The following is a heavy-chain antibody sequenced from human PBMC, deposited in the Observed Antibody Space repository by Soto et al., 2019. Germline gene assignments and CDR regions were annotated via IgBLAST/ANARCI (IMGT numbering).Heavy chain of an antibody. Sequence: KTSETLSLTCAVYGGSFSGYYWSWIRQPPGKGLEWIGEINHSGSTNYNPSLKSRVTISVDTSKNQFSLKLSSVTAADTAVYYCAGQTRLIRAEAFDIWGQGTMVTVSS. CDR1: GGSFSGYY. J-gene: IGHJ3*02. CDR2: INHSGST. D-gene: IGHD3-10*01. V-gene: IGHV4-34*01. CDR3: AGQTRLIRAEAFDI.